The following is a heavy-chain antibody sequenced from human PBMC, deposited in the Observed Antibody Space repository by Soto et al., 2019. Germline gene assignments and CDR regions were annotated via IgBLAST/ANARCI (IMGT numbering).Heavy chain of an antibody. V-gene: IGHV3-23*01. J-gene: IGHJ2*01. Sequence: GGSLRLSCAASGFTFSGYAMSWVRQAPGKGLEWVSAISGSGGSTYYADSVKGRFTISRDNSKNTLYLQMNSLRAEDTAVYYCAKDPLGFYYDSSGYYYHWYFDLWGRGTLVTVSS. D-gene: IGHD3-22*01. CDR2: ISGSGGST. CDR1: GFTFSGYA. CDR3: AKDPLGFYYDSSGYYYHWYFDL.